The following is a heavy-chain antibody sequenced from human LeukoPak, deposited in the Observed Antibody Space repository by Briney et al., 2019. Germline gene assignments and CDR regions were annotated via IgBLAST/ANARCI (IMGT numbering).Heavy chain of an antibody. D-gene: IGHD3-10*01. Sequence: GGSLRLSCVASGFTVSSSFFTWVRQAPGKGLEWVSFIYTGDTTYYVDSVKGRFTIARDNAKNSLYPQMNSLRAEDTAVYYCARDGGSASLTDYNYYYGMDVWGQGTTVTVSS. J-gene: IGHJ6*02. CDR3: ARDGGSASLTDYNYYYGMDV. CDR2: IYTGDTT. V-gene: IGHV3-53*01. CDR1: GFTVSSSF.